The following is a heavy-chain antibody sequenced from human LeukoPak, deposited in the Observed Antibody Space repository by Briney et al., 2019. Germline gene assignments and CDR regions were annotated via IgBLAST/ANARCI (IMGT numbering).Heavy chain of an antibody. CDR3: ARELTSYAFDI. CDR2: IYYSGST. J-gene: IGHJ3*02. D-gene: IGHD3-9*01. V-gene: IGHV4-59*01. CDR1: GGSISSYY. Sequence: SETLSLTCTVSGGSISSYYWSWIRQPPGKGLEWIGYIYYSGSTNYNPSLKSRVTISVDTSKNQFSLKLSPVTAADTAVYYCARELTSYAFDIWGQGTMVTVSS.